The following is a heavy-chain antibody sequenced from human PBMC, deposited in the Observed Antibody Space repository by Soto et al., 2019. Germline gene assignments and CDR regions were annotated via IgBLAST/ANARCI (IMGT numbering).Heavy chain of an antibody. Sequence: GGSLRLSCAASGFTFSDYYMSWIRQAPGKGLEWVSYISSSGSTIYYADSVKGRFTISRDNAKNSLYLQMNSLRAEDTAVYYCARDFRLSNYPHRGMDVWGQGTTVTVYS. CDR3: ARDFRLSNYPHRGMDV. CDR2: ISSSGSTI. J-gene: IGHJ6*02. V-gene: IGHV3-11*01. CDR1: GFTFSDYY. D-gene: IGHD4-4*01.